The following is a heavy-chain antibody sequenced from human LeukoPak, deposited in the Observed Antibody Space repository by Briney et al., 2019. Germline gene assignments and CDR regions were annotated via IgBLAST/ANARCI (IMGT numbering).Heavy chain of an antibody. Sequence: PSETLSLTCTVSGGSISTYYWSWIRQPAGKGLEWIGRIYTSGSTNYNPSLKSRVTMSVDTSKNQFSLTLNSVTAADTAVYYCAREYSNSSGRVFDCWGQGTLVTVSS. CDR1: GGSISTYY. J-gene: IGHJ4*02. D-gene: IGHD6-6*01. V-gene: IGHV4-4*07. CDR2: IYTSGST. CDR3: AREYSNSSGRVFDC.